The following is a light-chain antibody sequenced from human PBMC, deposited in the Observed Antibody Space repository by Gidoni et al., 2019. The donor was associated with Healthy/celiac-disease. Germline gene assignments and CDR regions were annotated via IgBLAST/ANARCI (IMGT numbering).Light chain of an antibody. CDR2: KAS. CDR1: QSISSW. Sequence: DIQMTQSPSTLSASVGDRVTMPCRASQSISSWLAWYQQKPGKAPKLLIYKASSLESGVPSRFSGSGSWTEFTLTISSLQPDDFATYYCQQYNSWWTFGQGTKVEIK. J-gene: IGKJ1*01. V-gene: IGKV1-5*03. CDR3: QQYNSWWT.